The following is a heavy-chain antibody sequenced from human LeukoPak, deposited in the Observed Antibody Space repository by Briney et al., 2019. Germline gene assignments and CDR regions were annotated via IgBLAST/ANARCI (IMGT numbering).Heavy chain of an antibody. CDR2: INPNSGGT. CDR1: GYTFTGYY. CDR3: ARAVFGQQLVRRYYYMDV. V-gene: IGHV1-2*02. D-gene: IGHD6-13*01. Sequence: ASVKVSFKASGYTFTGYYMHWVRQAPEQGLGWMGWINPNSGGTNYAQKFQGRVTMTRDTSISTAYMELSRLRSDDTAVYYCARAVFGQQLVRRYYYMDVWGKGTTVTVSS. J-gene: IGHJ6*03.